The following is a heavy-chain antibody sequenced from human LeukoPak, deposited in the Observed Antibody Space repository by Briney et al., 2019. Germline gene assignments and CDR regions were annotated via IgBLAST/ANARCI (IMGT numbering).Heavy chain of an antibody. CDR1: GYSFTSYW. D-gene: IGHD5-18*01. V-gene: IGHV5-51*01. CDR3: ARQSRVQLWSEPRSPFDY. J-gene: IGHJ4*02. Sequence: GESLKTSCKGSGYSFTSYWIGWVRQMPGKGLEWMGIIYPGDSDTRYSPSFQGQVTISADKSISTAYLQWSSLKASDTAMYYCARQSRVQLWSEPRSPFDYWGQGTLVTVSS. CDR2: IYPGDSDT.